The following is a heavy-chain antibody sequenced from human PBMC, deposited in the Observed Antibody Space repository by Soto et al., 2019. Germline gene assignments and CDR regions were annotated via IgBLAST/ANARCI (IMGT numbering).Heavy chain of an antibody. D-gene: IGHD6-13*01. Sequence: PSETLSLTCAVYGGSFSGYYWSWIRQPPGKGLEWIGEINHSGSTNYNPSLKSRVTISVDTSKSQFSLKLSSVTAADTAVYYCAREWAAAAGTRFYYYYYGRDVWGQGTTVTVSS. CDR3: AREWAAAAGTRFYYYYYGRDV. CDR1: GGSFSGYY. CDR2: INHSGST. V-gene: IGHV4-34*01. J-gene: IGHJ6*02.